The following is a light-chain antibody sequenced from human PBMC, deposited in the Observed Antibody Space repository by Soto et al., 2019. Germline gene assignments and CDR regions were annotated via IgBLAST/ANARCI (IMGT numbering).Light chain of an antibody. CDR3: GSWDSSLSAYV. V-gene: IGLV1-51*01. CDR1: SSNIGGNS. Sequence: QSVMTQPPSVSAAPGQRVTISCSGSSSNIGGNSVSWYQQLPGTAPKLLIYDDDKRPSGITDRFSGSKSGTSATLGITGFQTGDEADYYCGSWDSSLSAYVFRTGTKLTGL. J-gene: IGLJ1*01. CDR2: DDD.